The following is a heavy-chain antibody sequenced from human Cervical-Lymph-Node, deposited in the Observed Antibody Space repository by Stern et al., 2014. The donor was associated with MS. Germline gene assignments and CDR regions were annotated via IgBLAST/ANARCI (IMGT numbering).Heavy chain of an antibody. CDR3: ARGLSPNYGDYLVD. CDR1: GGTFSSYA. Sequence: QLVQSGAEVKKPGSSVKVSCKASGGTFSSYAISWVRQAPGQGLEWMGGIIPIFGTANYEQKFQVRVTIPADESTSTAYMELSSLRSEDTAVYYCARGLSPNYGDYLVDWGQGTLVTVSS. CDR2: IIPIFGTA. D-gene: IGHD4-17*01. V-gene: IGHV1-69*01. J-gene: IGHJ4*02.